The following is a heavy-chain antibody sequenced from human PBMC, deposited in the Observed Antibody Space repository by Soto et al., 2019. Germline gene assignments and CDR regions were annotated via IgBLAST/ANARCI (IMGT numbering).Heavy chain of an antibody. V-gene: IGHV2-5*02. CDR2: IYWDDDK. Sequence: QITLKESGPTLVKPTQTLTLTCTFSGFSLSTSGVGVGWIRQPPGKALEWLALIYWDDDKRYSPSLKSRLTTTKDTSKYQFVLTTTSMDPVDTATYSCAHRPSYCSGGSCYSGFDYWGQGTLVTVSS. CDR3: AHRPSYCSGGSCYSGFDY. CDR1: GFSLSTSGVG. J-gene: IGHJ4*02. D-gene: IGHD2-15*01.